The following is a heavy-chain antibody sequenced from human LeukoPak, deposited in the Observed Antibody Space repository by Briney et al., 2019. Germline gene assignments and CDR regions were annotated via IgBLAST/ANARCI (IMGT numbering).Heavy chain of an antibody. Sequence: GGSLRLSCAASGFTFSSYEMNWVRQAPGKGLEWVSYISSSGSTIYYADSVKGRFTISRDNARNSLDLQMNSLRAEDTAVYYCARVVPYMDVWGKGTTVTVSS. CDR2: ISSSGSTI. V-gene: IGHV3-48*03. CDR3: ARVVPYMDV. D-gene: IGHD2-2*01. CDR1: GFTFSSYE. J-gene: IGHJ6*03.